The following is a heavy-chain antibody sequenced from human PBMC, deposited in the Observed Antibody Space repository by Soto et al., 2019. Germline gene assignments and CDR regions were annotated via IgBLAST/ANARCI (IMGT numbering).Heavy chain of an antibody. CDR1: GGTFSSYA. CDR3: ARAGEGACYYGSGSYLYHSRYYYYYGMDV. Sequence: SVKVSCKASGGTFSSYAISWVRQAPGQGLEWMGGIIPIFGTANYAQKFQGRVTITADESTSTAYMELSSLKSEDTAVYYCARAGEGACYYGSGSYLYHSRYYYYYGMDVWGQGTTVTVSS. V-gene: IGHV1-69*13. CDR2: IIPIFGTA. J-gene: IGHJ6*02. D-gene: IGHD3-10*01.